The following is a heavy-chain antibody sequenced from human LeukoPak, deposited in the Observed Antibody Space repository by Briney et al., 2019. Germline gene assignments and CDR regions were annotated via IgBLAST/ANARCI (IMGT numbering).Heavy chain of an antibody. CDR1: GYTFTGYY. J-gene: IGHJ4*02. Sequence: GASVKVSCKASGYTFTGYYMDWVRQAPGQGPEWMGRINPNSGGTNYAQNFQGRVTMTRDTSISTAYMELSRLRSDDTAVYYCARVIGYCSGGSCDNFDYWGQGTLVTVSS. CDR2: INPNSGGT. V-gene: IGHV1-2*06. D-gene: IGHD2-15*01. CDR3: ARVIGYCSGGSCDNFDY.